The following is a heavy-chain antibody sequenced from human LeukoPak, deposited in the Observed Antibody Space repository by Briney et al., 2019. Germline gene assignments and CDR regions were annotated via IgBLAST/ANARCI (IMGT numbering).Heavy chain of an antibody. V-gene: IGHV1-3*01. D-gene: IGHD4-17*01. J-gene: IGHJ4*02. CDR1: GYTFASYA. Sequence: ASVKVSCKASGYTFASYAIHWVRQAPGQRLERMGWVNAGNGDTKYSQKFQGRVTITRDTSASTAYMDLSSLRSEDTAVYYCAREDGVDYWGQGTLVTVSS. CDR3: AREDGVDY. CDR2: VNAGNGDT.